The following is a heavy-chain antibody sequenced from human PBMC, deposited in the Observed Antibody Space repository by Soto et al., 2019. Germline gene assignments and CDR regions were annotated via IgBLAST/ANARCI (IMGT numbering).Heavy chain of an antibody. V-gene: IGHV4-34*01. CDR1: GGSFSGYY. CDR3: ARGIVVVPAAMQWGGYYYYYYMDV. D-gene: IGHD2-2*01. J-gene: IGHJ6*03. Sequence: SETLSLTCAVYGGSFSGYYWSWIRQPPGKGLEWIGEINHSGSTNYNPSLKSRVTISVDTSKNQFSLKLSSVTAADTAVYYCARGIVVVPAAMQWGGYYYYYYMDVWGKGTTVTVSS. CDR2: INHSGST.